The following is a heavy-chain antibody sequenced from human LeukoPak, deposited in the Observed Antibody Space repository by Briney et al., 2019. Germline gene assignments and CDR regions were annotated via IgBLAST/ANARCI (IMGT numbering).Heavy chain of an antibody. CDR2: IKRDGTVE. CDR3: AKDQGYSQDY. V-gene: IGHV3-7*03. Sequence: GGSLRLSCAASGFTFSNYWMTWVRQAPGKGLEWVANIKRDGTVEYYVDSVKGRFTISRDNTKNSLYLQMNSLRGEDTGVYYCAKDQGYSQDYWGQGTLVTVSS. J-gene: IGHJ4*02. CDR1: GFTFSNYW. D-gene: IGHD5-18*01.